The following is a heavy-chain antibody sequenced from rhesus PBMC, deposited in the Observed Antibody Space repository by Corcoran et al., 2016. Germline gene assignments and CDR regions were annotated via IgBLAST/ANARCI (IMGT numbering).Heavy chain of an antibody. CDR1: GFTFSNYY. Sequence: EVQLVESGGGLVQPGGSLRLSCAASGFTFSNYYMHWVRQAQGKGLKWVSLLENKANSYTTEYVAAVKGRFTISRDDSKNTLYLQMRSLKTEDTALYYCTNYFDYWGQGVLVTVSS. J-gene: IGHJ4*01. CDR2: LENKANSYTT. V-gene: IGHV3-13*01. CDR3: TNYFDY.